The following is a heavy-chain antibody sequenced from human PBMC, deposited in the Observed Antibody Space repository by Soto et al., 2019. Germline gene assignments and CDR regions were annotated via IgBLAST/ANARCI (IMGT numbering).Heavy chain of an antibody. D-gene: IGHD4-17*01. V-gene: IGHV1-46*03. Sequence: ASVKVSCKASGNTFTIYQMHWVRQAPGEGLEWMGVINPSVGITTYAQKFQGRVTMSRDTSTSTVSMELSSLRSDDTAVYYCARVRPYGDDNTESFDYWG. CDR3: ARVRPYGDDNTESFDY. CDR1: GNTFTIYQ. CDR2: INPSVGIT. J-gene: IGHJ4*01.